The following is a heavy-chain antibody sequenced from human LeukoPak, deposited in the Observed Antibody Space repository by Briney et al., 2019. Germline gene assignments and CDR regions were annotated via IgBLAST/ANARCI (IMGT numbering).Heavy chain of an antibody. J-gene: IGHJ5*02. CDR1: GFTFNGYA. Sequence: GGSLRLSCAASGFTFNGYAMNWVRQAPGKGLEWVSAISDSGDNTYYADSVRGRFTISRDNSMNTLYLQMNTLRAEDTAVYYCAKAPRSSGVSENNWFDPWGQGTLVTVSS. CDR2: ISDSGDNT. D-gene: IGHD1-26*01. CDR3: AKAPRSSGVSENNWFDP. V-gene: IGHV3-23*01.